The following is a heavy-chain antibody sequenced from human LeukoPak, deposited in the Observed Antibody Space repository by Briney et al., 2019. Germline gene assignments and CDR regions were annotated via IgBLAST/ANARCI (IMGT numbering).Heavy chain of an antibody. CDR1: GFTFSSYA. Sequence: GGSLRLSCAASGFTFSSYAMHWVRQAPGKGLEWVAVISYDGSNKYYADSVKGRFTISRDNSKNTLYLQMNSPRAEDTAVYYCAREAKGVDDYWGQGTLVTVSS. CDR2: ISYDGSNK. D-gene: IGHD1-26*01. V-gene: IGHV3-30-3*01. CDR3: AREAKGVDDY. J-gene: IGHJ4*02.